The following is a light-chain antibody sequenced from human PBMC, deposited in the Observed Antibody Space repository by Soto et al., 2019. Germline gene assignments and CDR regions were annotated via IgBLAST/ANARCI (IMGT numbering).Light chain of an antibody. Sequence: QAVVTQEPSFSVYPGGTVTLTCGLTYGSVAPSHYPSWYQQTQGQAPRTLIYTTIILSSRVPDCFSGSILGNKAALTITGAQIEDESDYYCLLYVRTGLWVFGGGTKLTVL. V-gene: IGLV8-61*02. CDR1: YGSVAPSHY. CDR2: TTI. CDR3: LLYVRTGLWV. J-gene: IGLJ3*02.